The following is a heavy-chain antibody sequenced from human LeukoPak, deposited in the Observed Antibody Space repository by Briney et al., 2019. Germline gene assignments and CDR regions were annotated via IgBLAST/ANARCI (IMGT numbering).Heavy chain of an antibody. V-gene: IGHV1-69*13. CDR1: GGTFSSYA. J-gene: IGHJ4*02. D-gene: IGHD2-21*02. CDR2: IIPIFGTA. Sequence: SVKVSCKASGGTFSSYAISWVRQAPGQGLEWMGGIIPIFGTANYAQKFQGRVTITADESTSTAYMELSSLRSEDTAVYYCARLCGGDCYPDFDHWGQGTLVTVSS. CDR3: ARLCGGDCYPDFDH.